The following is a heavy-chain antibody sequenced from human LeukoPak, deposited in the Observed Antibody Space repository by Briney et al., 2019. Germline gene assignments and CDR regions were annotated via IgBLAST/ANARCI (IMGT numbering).Heavy chain of an antibody. J-gene: IGHJ5*02. CDR2: ISGSGGST. Sequence: GGSLRLSCAASGFTFSSYAMSWVRQAPGKGLEWVSAISGSGGSTYYADSVKGRFTISRDNSKNTLYLQMNSLRAEDTAVYYCARDIVVVPAASGDWFDPCGQGTLVTVSS. D-gene: IGHD2-2*01. CDR3: ARDIVVVPAASGDWFDP. CDR1: GFTFSSYA. V-gene: IGHV3-23*01.